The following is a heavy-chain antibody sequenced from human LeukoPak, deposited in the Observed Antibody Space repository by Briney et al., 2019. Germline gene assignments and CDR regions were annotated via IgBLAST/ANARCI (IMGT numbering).Heavy chain of an antibody. D-gene: IGHD4-17*01. CDR1: GFTFSSYA. CDR3: GKDRTYGDPVDY. Sequence: GGSLRLSCAASGFTFSSYAMHWVRQAPGKGLEWVAVISYDGSNKYYADSVKGRFTISGDNSKNTLYLRMNSLTAEDTAVYYCGKDRTYGDPVDYWGQGTLVTVSS. CDR2: ISYDGSNK. V-gene: IGHV3-30*07. J-gene: IGHJ4*02.